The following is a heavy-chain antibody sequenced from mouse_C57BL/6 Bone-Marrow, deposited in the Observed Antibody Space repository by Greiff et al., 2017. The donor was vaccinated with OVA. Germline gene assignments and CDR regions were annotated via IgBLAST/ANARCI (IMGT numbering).Heavy chain of an antibody. CDR1: GFTFSSYA. J-gene: IGHJ1*03. V-gene: IGHV5-4*01. Sequence: EVQLVESGGGLVKPGGSLKLSCAASGFTFSSYAMSWVRQTPEKRLEWVATISDGGSYTYYPDNVKGRFTISRDNAKNNRYLQMSHLKSEDTAMYYCAREPYTTVVRPGVWGTGTTVTVSS. CDR2: ISDGGSYT. CDR3: AREPYTTVVRPGV. D-gene: IGHD1-1*01.